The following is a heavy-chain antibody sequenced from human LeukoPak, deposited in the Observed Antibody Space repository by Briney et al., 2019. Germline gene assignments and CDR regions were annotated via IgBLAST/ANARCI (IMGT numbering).Heavy chain of an antibody. CDR1: GFTFSSYA. CDR2: ISGSGGST. CDR3: AKDLRRFGESSSDLRGDDY. Sequence: GGSLRLSCAASGFTFSSYAMSWVRQAPGKGLEWVSAISGSGGSTYYADSVKGRFTISRDNSKNTLYLQMNSLGAEDTAVYYCAKDLRRFGESSSDLRGDDYWGQGTLVTVSS. D-gene: IGHD3-10*01. V-gene: IGHV3-23*01. J-gene: IGHJ4*02.